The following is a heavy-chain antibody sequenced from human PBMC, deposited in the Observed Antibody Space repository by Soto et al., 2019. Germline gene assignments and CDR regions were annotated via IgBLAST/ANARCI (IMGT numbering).Heavy chain of an antibody. Sequence: GGSLRLSCAASGFTFSSYSMNWVRQAPGKGLEWVSYISSSSSTIYYADSVKGRLNISRDNAKNSLYLQMNSLRDEDTAVYYCARENSGSPHAHFDYWGQGTLVTVSS. V-gene: IGHV3-48*02. D-gene: IGHD1-26*01. CDR2: ISSSSSTI. CDR1: GFTFSSYS. CDR3: ARENSGSPHAHFDY. J-gene: IGHJ4*02.